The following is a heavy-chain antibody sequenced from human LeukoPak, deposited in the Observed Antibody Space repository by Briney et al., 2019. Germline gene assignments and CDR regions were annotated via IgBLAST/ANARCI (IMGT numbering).Heavy chain of an antibody. CDR1: GFTFETFG. Sequence: PGGSLRLSCAASGFTFETFGMHWVRQAPGKELEWVTFIRYNGNDNYNADSVKGRFTISRDNSKNTLYLQMNSLRAEDTAVYYCAKDLLYYDSSGYPPSAGPAFDIWGQGTMVTVSS. J-gene: IGHJ3*02. CDR2: IRYNGNDN. CDR3: AKDLLYYDSSGYPPSAGPAFDI. D-gene: IGHD3-22*01. V-gene: IGHV3-30*02.